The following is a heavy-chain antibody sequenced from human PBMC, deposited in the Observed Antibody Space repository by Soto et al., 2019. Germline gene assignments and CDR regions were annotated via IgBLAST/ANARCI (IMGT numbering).Heavy chain of an antibody. CDR3: AKEYSTSFDY. CDR2: ISAGGSNT. J-gene: IGHJ4*02. CDR1: GFSFSNYA. Sequence: GGSLRLSCAASGFSFSNYAMNWVRQAPGKGLEWVSAISAGGSNTNYAESVKGRFTISSDNSKNTLYLQMNGLRAAETAGYYCAKEYSTSFDYWGQGTPFTVSS. D-gene: IGHD6-6*01. V-gene: IGHV3-23*01.